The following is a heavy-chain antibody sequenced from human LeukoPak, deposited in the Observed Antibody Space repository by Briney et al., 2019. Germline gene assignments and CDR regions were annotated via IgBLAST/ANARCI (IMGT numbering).Heavy chain of an antibody. CDR2: MNPNSGNT. D-gene: IGHD3-22*01. Sequence: ASVKVSCKASGYTFTSYDINWVRQATGQGLEWMGWMNPNSGNTGYAQKFQGRVTMTRNTSISTAYMELSSLRSEDTAVYYCAGGYDSSGYYLDWGQGPLVTVSS. CDR1: GYTFTSYD. V-gene: IGHV1-8*01. CDR3: AGGYDSSGYYLD. J-gene: IGHJ4*02.